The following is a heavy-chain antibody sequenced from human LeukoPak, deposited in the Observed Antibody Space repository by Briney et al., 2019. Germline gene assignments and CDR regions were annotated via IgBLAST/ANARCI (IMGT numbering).Heavy chain of an antibody. Sequence: GASVKVSCKASGYTFTNYGISWARQAPGQGLEWIGWISVYSGNTKYAQRLRDRVTMTTDTSTTTAYLELRSLRIDDTAVYYCARGFSGSSWASNFDFWGQGSLVTVSS. CDR2: ISVYSGNT. V-gene: IGHV1-18*01. CDR3: ARGFSGSSWASNFDF. J-gene: IGHJ4*02. D-gene: IGHD6-13*01. CDR1: GYTFTNYG.